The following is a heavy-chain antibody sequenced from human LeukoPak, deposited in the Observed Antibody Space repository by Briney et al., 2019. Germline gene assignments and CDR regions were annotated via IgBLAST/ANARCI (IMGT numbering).Heavy chain of an antibody. CDR3: ARGRWTSSNYNGFDP. Sequence: PSQTLSLTCTVSGGSISSGSYYWSWIRQPAGKGLEWIGRIYTSGSTNYNPSLKSRVTISVDTSKNQFSLKLSSVTAADTAVYYCARGRWTSSNYNGFDPWGQGTLVTVSS. CDR2: IYTSGST. CDR1: GGSISSGSYY. V-gene: IGHV4-61*02. J-gene: IGHJ5*02. D-gene: IGHD5-24*01.